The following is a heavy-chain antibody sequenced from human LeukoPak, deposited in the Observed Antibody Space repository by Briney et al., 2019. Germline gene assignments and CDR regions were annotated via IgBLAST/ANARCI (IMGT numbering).Heavy chain of an antibody. CDR2: IWYDGSNK. CDR1: GFTFSSYG. J-gene: IGHJ4*02. Sequence: GGSLRLSCAASGFTFSSYGMHWVRQAPGKGLEWVAVIWYDGSNKYYADSVKGRFTISRDNSKNTLYLQMNSLRAEDTAVYYCARDVPYYYDSEGFDYWGQGTLVTVSS. V-gene: IGHV3-33*01. D-gene: IGHD3-22*01. CDR3: ARDVPYYYDSEGFDY.